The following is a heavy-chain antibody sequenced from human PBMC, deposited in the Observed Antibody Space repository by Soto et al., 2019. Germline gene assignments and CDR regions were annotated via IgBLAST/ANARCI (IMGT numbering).Heavy chain of an antibody. J-gene: IGHJ4*02. D-gene: IGHD2-2*01. CDR1: GFTFSSYA. CDR3: ARDGEVVPAAMEGPSLDY. V-gene: IGHV3-30-3*01. CDR2: ISYDGTNK. Sequence: QVQLVESGGGVVQPGRSLRLSCAASGFTFSSYAMHWVRQVPGKGLEWVAVISYDGTNKYYVDALKGRFTISRDDSKNTLYLQMNSLRAEDTAVYYCARDGEVVPAAMEGPSLDYWGQGTLVTVSS.